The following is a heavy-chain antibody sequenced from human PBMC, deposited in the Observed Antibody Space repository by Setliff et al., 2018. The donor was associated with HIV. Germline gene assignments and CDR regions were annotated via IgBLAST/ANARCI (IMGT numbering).Heavy chain of an antibody. D-gene: IGHD6-19*01. Sequence: PGGSLRLSCAASGFTFSSYAMSWVRQAPGKGLEWVSAISGSGGSTYYADSVKGRFTISRDNSKNTLYLQMNSLRAEDTAVYYCAKDRQWLVLGGHFDYWGQGTLVTVSS. J-gene: IGHJ4*02. CDR2: ISGSGGST. V-gene: IGHV3-23*01. CDR1: GFTFSSYA. CDR3: AKDRQWLVLGGHFDY.